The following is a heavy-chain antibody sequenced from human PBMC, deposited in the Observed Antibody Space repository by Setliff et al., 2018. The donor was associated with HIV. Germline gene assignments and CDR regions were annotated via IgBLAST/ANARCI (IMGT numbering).Heavy chain of an antibody. D-gene: IGHD6-19*01. V-gene: IGHV4-34*01. J-gene: IGHJ4*02. CDR3: VRDPGYDSGWSGTTFDY. CDR1: GGSFSGYY. CDR2: INHSGST. Sequence: SETLSLTCAVYGGSFSGYYWSWIRQPPGKGLEWIGEINHSGSTNYNPSLKNRVTLSLDTSKNQFSLKLRSVFAGDTAVYYCVRDPGYDSGWSGTTFDYWGQGTSVTVSS.